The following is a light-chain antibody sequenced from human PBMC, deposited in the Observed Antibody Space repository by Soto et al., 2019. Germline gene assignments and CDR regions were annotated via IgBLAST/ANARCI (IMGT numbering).Light chain of an antibody. J-gene: IGLJ3*02. CDR2: GNN. V-gene: IGLV1-40*01. CDR3: QSYDSSLRGWV. CDR1: SSNIGAAYD. Sequence: QLVLTQPPSVSGAPGQKVTISCTRSSSNIGAAYDVHWYQHLPGTAPKLLIYGNNNRPSGVPDRFSGSKSGTSASLAITGLQAEDEADYYCQSYDSSLRGWVFGGGTKLTVL.